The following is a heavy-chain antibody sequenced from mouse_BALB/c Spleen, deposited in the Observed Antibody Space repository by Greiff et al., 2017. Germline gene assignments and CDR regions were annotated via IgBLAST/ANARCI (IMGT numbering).Heavy chain of an antibody. Sequence: QVHVKQSGAELVKPGASVKLSCKASGYTFTSYWMHWVKQRPGQGLEWIGEIDPSDSYTNYNQKFKGKATLTVDKSSSTAYMQLSSLTSEDSAVYYCARSITTVVHFDYWGQGTTLTVSS. CDR1: GYTFTSYW. CDR3: ARSITTVVHFDY. CDR2: IDPSDSYT. V-gene: IGHV1-69*02. J-gene: IGHJ2*01. D-gene: IGHD1-1*01.